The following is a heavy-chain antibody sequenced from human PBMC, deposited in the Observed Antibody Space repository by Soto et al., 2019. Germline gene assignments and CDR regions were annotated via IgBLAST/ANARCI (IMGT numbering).Heavy chain of an antibody. CDR2: MFYSGAT. Sequence: XTLSLPCTVSGGSLSEISYCWGWIRQPPGKGLQWIGCMFYSGATYYNPSLKNRVTLSVDTYNNEFSLKLFSVTAPDTAVYYCARHKSGSDWLDPWGQGTLGTVSS. V-gene: IGHV4-39*01. D-gene: IGHD2-15*01. J-gene: IGHJ5*02. CDR1: GGSLSEISYC. CDR3: ARHKSGSDWLDP.